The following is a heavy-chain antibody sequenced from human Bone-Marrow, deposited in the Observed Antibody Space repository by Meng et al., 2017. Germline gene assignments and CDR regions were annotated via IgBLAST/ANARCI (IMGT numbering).Heavy chain of an antibody. CDR3: ARHLSCSGAGCFFDF. Sequence: QLQLQESGPGLVKPSETLSLTCPVSGGSIGSSSYYWGWIRQPPGEGLEWIGVIYYNGVTYYKPSLKSRVTISADASKNQFSLKLSSVTAADTAVYYCARHLSCSGAGCFFDFWGQGTLVTVSS. CDR1: GGSIGSSSYY. CDR2: IYYNGVT. J-gene: IGHJ4*02. D-gene: IGHD2-15*01. V-gene: IGHV4-39*01.